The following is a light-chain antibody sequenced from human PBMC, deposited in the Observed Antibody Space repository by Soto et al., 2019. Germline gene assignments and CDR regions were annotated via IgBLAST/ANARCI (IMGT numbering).Light chain of an antibody. CDR2: AAS. CDR1: QSISASY. Sequence: EIVLTQSPGTLSLSPGERATLSCRASQSISASYLAWYQQKPGQAPRLLIYAASSRANGIPDRFSGSGSGTDFTLPISRLEPEDFAVYYCHQYSRSPRTFGQGTKVEIK. J-gene: IGKJ1*01. V-gene: IGKV3-20*01. CDR3: HQYSRSPRT.